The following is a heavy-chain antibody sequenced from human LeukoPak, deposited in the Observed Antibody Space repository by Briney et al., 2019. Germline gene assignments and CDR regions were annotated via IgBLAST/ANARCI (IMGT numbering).Heavy chain of an antibody. V-gene: IGHV3-23*01. CDR2: ISGSGGST. Sequence: GGSLRLSCAVSGTTLSNYGMSWVRQAPGKGPEWVAGISGSGGSTNYAASVKGRFTISRDNPKNTLYLQMNNLRAEDTAVYFCAKRAVVIRVILVGFHKEAYYFDSWGQGALVTVSS. CDR3: AKRAVVIRVILVGFHKEAYYFDS. D-gene: IGHD3-22*01. CDR1: GTTLSNYG. J-gene: IGHJ4*02.